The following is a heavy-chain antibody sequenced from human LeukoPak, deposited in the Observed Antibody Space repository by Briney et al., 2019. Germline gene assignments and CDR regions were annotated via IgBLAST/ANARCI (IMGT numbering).Heavy chain of an antibody. Sequence: PGGSLRLSCAASGFTFSSYGMHWVRQAPGKGLEWVAVIWYDGSNKYYADSVKGRFTISGDNSKNTLYLQMNSLRAEDTAVYYCAKPLGATNAFDIWGQGTMVTVSS. V-gene: IGHV3-33*06. CDR1: GFTFSSYG. CDR3: AKPLGATNAFDI. J-gene: IGHJ3*02. CDR2: IWYDGSNK. D-gene: IGHD1-26*01.